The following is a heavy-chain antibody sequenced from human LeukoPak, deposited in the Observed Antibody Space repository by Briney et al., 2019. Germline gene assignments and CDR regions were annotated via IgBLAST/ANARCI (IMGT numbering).Heavy chain of an antibody. D-gene: IGHD5-24*01. CDR3: ARHRDGYDY. J-gene: IGHJ4*02. Sequence: SETLSLTCTVSGGSISSSSYYWGWIRQPPGKGLEGIGSIYYSGSTYYNPSLKSRVTISVDTSKNQFSLKLSSVTAADTAVYYCARHRDGYDYWGQGTLVTVSS. V-gene: IGHV4-39*01. CDR2: IYYSGST. CDR1: GGSISSSSYY.